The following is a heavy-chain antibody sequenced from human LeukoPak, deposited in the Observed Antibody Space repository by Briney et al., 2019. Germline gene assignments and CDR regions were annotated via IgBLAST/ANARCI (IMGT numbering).Heavy chain of an antibody. CDR2: INWNGGST. CDR1: GFTFDDYG. Sequence: GGSLRLSCAASGFTFDDYGMSWVRQAPGKGLEWVSGINWNGGSTGYADSVKGRFTISRDNAKNSLYLQMNSLRAEDTALYYCARAEYSSSSVVGYYYYYMDVWGKGTTVTVSS. D-gene: IGHD6-6*01. CDR3: ARAEYSSSSVVGYYYYYMDV. V-gene: IGHV3-20*04. J-gene: IGHJ6*03.